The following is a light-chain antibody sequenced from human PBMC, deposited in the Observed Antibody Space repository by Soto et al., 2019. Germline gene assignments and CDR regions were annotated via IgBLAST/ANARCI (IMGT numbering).Light chain of an antibody. CDR1: QSVSSY. CDR2: DAS. V-gene: IGKV3-11*01. Sequence: EIVLTQSPATLSLSPGERATLSCRASQSVSSYLAWYQQKPGQAPRLLIYDASTRATGVPGRFSGSGSGTDFTLNITRLEPEDSAVYYCLQHSGTSPKTFGQGTKVDI. J-gene: IGKJ1*01. CDR3: LQHSGTSPKT.